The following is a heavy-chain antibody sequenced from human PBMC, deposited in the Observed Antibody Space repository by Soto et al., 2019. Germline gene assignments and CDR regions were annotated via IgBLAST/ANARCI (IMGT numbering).Heavy chain of an antibody. CDR1: GYTFTSYG. D-gene: IGHD3-22*01. V-gene: IGHV1-18*04. Sequence: ASVKVSCKASGYTFTSYGISWVRQAPGQGXEWMGWISAYNGNTNYAQKLQGRVTMTTDTSTSTAYMELRSLRSDDTAVYYCARGYYYDSSGYYQNAFDIWGQGTMVTVSS. CDR2: ISAYNGNT. CDR3: ARGYYYDSSGYYQNAFDI. J-gene: IGHJ3*02.